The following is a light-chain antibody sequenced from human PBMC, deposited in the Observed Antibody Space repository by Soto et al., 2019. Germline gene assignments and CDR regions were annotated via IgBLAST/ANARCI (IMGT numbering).Light chain of an antibody. CDR1: QRVRGS. V-gene: IGKV3-11*01. CDR3: QQRSNWPT. CDR2: DAS. J-gene: IGKJ3*01. Sequence: EIVLTQSPATLSLSPGERATLSCRASQRVRGSLAWYQQKPGQAPRLLIYDASNRATGIPARFSGGGSGTDFTLTISSLGPEDSAVYYCQQRSNWPTFGPGTKVDIK.